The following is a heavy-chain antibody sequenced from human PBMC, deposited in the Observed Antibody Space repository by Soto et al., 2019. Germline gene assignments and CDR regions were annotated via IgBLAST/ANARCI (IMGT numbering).Heavy chain of an antibody. V-gene: IGHV5-51*01. D-gene: IGHD3-9*01. Sequence: GESLKISCKGSVYSFTSYWIGWVRQMPGKGLEWMGIIYPGDSDTRYSPSFQGQVTISADKSISTAYLQWSSLKASDTAMYYCAIEGYYDILTGYPLDVWGQGTTVTVSS. CDR1: VYSFTSYW. CDR3: AIEGYYDILTGYPLDV. J-gene: IGHJ6*02. CDR2: IYPGDSDT.